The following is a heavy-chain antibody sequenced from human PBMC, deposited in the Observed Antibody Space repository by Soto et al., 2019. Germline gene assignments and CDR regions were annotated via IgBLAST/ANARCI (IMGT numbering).Heavy chain of an antibody. D-gene: IGHD2-2*01. V-gene: IGHV3-23*01. CDR3: AKRRYEGVRNRYCSSTSCYYTNYYYYYGMDV. CDR2: ISGSGGST. CDR1: GFTFSSYA. Sequence: GGSLRLSXAASGFTFSSYAMSWVRQAPGKGLEWVSAISGSGGSTYYADSVKGRFTISRDNSKNTLYLQMNSLRAEDTAVYYCAKRRYEGVRNRYCSSTSCYYTNYYYYYGMDVWGQGTTVTVSS. J-gene: IGHJ6*02.